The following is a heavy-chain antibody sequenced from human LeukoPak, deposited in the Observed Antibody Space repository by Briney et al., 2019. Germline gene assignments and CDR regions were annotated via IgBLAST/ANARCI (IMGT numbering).Heavy chain of an antibody. CDR3: ARSSYCNGDCYSGYWYFAL. D-gene: IGHD2-21*02. CDR2: IYYSGST. J-gene: IGHJ2*01. CDR1: GGSISNYY. Sequence: SETLSLTCTVSGGSISNYYWSWIRQPPGKGLEWIGYIYYSGSTNYNPSLKSLVTISVDPSKNLFPLKLSSVTAADTAVYYCARSSYCNGDCYSGYWYFALWGRGTLVTVSS. V-gene: IGHV4-59*01.